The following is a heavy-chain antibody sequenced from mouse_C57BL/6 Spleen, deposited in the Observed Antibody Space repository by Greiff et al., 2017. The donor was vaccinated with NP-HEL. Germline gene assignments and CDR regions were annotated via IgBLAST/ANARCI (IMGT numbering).Heavy chain of an antibody. J-gene: IGHJ3*01. CDR2: IDPSDSET. V-gene: IGHV1-52*01. Sequence: VQLQQPGAELVRPGSSVKLSCKASGYTFTSYWMHWVKQRPIQGLEWIGNIDPSDSETHYNQKFKDKATLTVDKSSSTAYMQLSSLTSEDSAVYYCARSGYGNLAWFAYWGQGTLVTVSA. CDR1: GYTFTSYW. CDR3: ARSGYGNLAWFAY. D-gene: IGHD2-1*01.